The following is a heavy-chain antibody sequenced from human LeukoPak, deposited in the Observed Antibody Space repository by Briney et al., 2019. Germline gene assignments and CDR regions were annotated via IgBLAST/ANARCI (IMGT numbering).Heavy chain of an antibody. Sequence: TSETLSLTCAVYGGSFSGYYWSWIRQPPGKGLEWIGEINHSGSTNYNPSLKSRVTISVDTSKNQFSLKLSSVTAADTAVYYRARGMLRGRKAGYCSGGSCYSFADYWGQGTLVTVSS. V-gene: IGHV4-34*01. CDR1: GGSFSGYY. CDR2: INHSGST. D-gene: IGHD2-15*01. J-gene: IGHJ4*02. CDR3: ARGMLRGRKAGYCSGGSCYSFADY.